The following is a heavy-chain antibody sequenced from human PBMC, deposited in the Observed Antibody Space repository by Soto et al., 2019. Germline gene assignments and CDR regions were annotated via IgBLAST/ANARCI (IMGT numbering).Heavy chain of an antibody. J-gene: IGHJ6*02. CDR1: GGSISSSNW. D-gene: IGHD7-27*01. Sequence: QVQLQESGPGLVKPSGTLSLTCAVSGGSISSSNWWSWVRQPPGKGLEWIGEIYHSGSTNYNPSLKSRATISVDKSKNQFSLKLSFVTAADTAVYYCARARRDPPWAYGMDVWGQGTTVTVSS. CDR2: IYHSGST. CDR3: ARARRDPPWAYGMDV. V-gene: IGHV4-4*02.